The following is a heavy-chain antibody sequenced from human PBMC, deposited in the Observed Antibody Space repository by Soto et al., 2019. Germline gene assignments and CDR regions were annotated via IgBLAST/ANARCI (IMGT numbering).Heavy chain of an antibody. D-gene: IGHD2-15*01. CDR3: ARLLVVGAHAYYFDY. J-gene: IGHJ4*02. CDR1: GFSLSTSGVG. CDR2: IYWDDDK. V-gene: IGHV2-5*02. Sequence: QITLKESGPTLVKPTQTLTLTCTFSGFSLSTSGVGVGWIRQPPGKALEWLALIYWDDDKRYSPSLKSRLTIXXHXSXXQVVLTTTNMDPVDTATSYCARLLVVGAHAYYFDYWGQGTLVTVSS.